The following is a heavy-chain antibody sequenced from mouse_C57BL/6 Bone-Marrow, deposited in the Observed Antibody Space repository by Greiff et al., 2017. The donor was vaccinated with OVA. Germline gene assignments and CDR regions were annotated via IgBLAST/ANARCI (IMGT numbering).Heavy chain of an antibody. Sequence: QVQLQQSGAELVRPGTSVKVSCKASGYAFTKYLIEWVKQRPGQGLEWIGVINPGSGGTNYSEKFKGKATLTADKSSSTAYMQLSSLTSEDSAVYFCARKGRAGSSFWGQGTTLTVSS. CDR2: INPGSGGT. J-gene: IGHJ2*01. D-gene: IGHD1-1*01. V-gene: IGHV1-54*01. CDR3: ARKGRAGSSF. CDR1: GYAFTKYL.